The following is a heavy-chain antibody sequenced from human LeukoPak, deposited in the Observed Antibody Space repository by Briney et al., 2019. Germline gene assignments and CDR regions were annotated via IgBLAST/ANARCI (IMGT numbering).Heavy chain of an antibody. Sequence: SETLSLTCTVSGGSISSSSYYWGWIRQPPGKGLEWIGSIYYSGSTYYNPSLKSRVTISVDTSKNQFSLKLSSVTAADTAVYYCARHTYYDFWSSKYYFDYWGQGTLVTVSP. V-gene: IGHV4-39*01. CDR3: ARHTYYDFWSSKYYFDY. CDR1: GGSISSSSYY. CDR2: IYYSGST. D-gene: IGHD3-3*01. J-gene: IGHJ4*02.